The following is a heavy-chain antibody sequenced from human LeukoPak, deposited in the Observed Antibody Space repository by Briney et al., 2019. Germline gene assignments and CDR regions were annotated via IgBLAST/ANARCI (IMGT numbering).Heavy chain of an antibody. D-gene: IGHD3-16*02. CDR2: ISGSGGET. V-gene: IGHV3-23*01. Sequence: GGSLRLSCAASGFTFSNFAMTWVRQAPGKGLEWVSVISGSGGETDYADSVRGRFTISRDNSKNTLYLQMNSLRAEDTAVYYCARVKHGGGGVIADPYFDYWGQGTLVTVSS. CDR1: GFTFSNFA. J-gene: IGHJ4*02. CDR3: ARVKHGGGGVIADPYFDY.